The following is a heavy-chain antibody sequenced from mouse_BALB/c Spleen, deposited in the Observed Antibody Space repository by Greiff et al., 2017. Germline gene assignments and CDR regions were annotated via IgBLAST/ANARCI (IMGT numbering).Heavy chain of an antibody. J-gene: IGHJ3*01. D-gene: IGHD1-1*01. Sequence: QVQLQQSGAELVKPGASVKLSCKASGYTFTSYYMYWVKQRPGQGLEWIGEINPSNGGTNFNEKFKSKATLTVDKSSSTAYMQLSSLTSEDSAVYYCTRRGYYGSSYDWGQGTLVTVSA. CDR3: TRRGYYGSSYD. V-gene: IGHV1S81*02. CDR1: GYTFTSYY. CDR2: INPSNGGT.